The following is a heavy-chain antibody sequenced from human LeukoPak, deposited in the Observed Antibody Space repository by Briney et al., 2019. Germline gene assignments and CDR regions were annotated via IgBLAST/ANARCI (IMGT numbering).Heavy chain of an antibody. D-gene: IGHD2-8*02. J-gene: IGHJ4*02. CDR2: IIPIYGTT. CDR1: GDTFSSYA. CDR3: ARGAYWHSFDF. V-gene: IGHV1-69*05. Sequence: ASVKVSCKASGDTFSSYAISWVRQAPGQGLEWMGGIIPIYGTTNYAQKFQGRVTITTDESTSTAYMELSSLRSEDTAVYYCARGAYWHSFDFWGQGTLVTVSS.